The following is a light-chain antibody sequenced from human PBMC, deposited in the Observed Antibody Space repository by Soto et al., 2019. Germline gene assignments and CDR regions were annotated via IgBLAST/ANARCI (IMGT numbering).Light chain of an antibody. CDR1: SSDVGGYNY. CDR2: EVS. J-gene: IGLJ2*01. V-gene: IGLV2-14*01. CDR3: ATWDSRLRALL. Sequence: QSALTQPASVSGSPGQSITISCTGTSSDVGGYNYVSWYQQHPGNAPKLMIYEVSNRPSGVSNRFSGSKSGNTASLTISGLQAEDEADYYCATWDSRLRALLFGGGTKLTVL.